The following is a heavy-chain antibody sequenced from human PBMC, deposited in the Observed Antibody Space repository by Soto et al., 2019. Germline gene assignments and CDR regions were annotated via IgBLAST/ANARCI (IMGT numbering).Heavy chain of an antibody. V-gene: IGHV3-48*02. Sequence: EVQLVESGGGLLQPGGSLRLSCAASGFTFSAYTMNWVRQAPGQGLEWVSYISTSSNTIYYADSVKGRFTISRDSAKNSLYLQMNSLRDEDTAVYYCARGRPDYQTHSFDYWGQGTLVTVSS. CDR1: GFTFSAYT. J-gene: IGHJ4*02. CDR3: ARGRPDYQTHSFDY. CDR2: ISTSSNTI. D-gene: IGHD4-17*01.